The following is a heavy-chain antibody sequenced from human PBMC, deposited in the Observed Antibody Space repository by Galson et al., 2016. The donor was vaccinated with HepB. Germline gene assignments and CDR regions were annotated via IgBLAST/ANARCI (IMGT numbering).Heavy chain of an antibody. J-gene: IGHJ5*02. D-gene: IGHD3-22*01. CDR2: IYWDDDK. CDR3: AHGIYDSSAISYIFDP. V-gene: IGHV2-5*02. CDR1: GFSLSTSGVA. Sequence: PALVKPTQTLTLTCTFSGFSLSTSGVAVGWIRQPPGKALEWLALIYWDDDKRYSPSLKSRLTITKDTSKNQVVLTMTNMDPVDTATYYCAHGIYDSSAISYIFDPWGQGTLVTVSS.